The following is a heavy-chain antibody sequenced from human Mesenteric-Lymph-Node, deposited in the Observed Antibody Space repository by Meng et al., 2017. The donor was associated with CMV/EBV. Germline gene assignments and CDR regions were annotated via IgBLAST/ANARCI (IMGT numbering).Heavy chain of an antibody. J-gene: IGHJ4*02. CDR1: GFTFSSYA. CDR2: ISGSGGIT. V-gene: IGHV3-23*01. D-gene: IGHD1-26*01. Sequence: GGSLRLSCAVSGFTFSSYAMSWVRQAPGKGLEWVSVISGSGGITYYADSVKGRFTISRDNSKNTLYLQMNSLRAEDTAVYYCARQKWEGIDCWGQGTLVTVSS. CDR3: ARQKWEGIDC.